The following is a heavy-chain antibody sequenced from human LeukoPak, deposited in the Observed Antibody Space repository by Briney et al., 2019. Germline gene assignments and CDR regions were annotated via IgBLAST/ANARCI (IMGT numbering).Heavy chain of an antibody. V-gene: IGHV1-69*13. Sequence: ASVKVSCKASGGTFSSYAISWVRQAPGQGLEWMGGIIPIFGTANYAQEFQGRVTITADESTSTAYMELSSLRSEDTAVYYCARGYGDYMRPPAHWGQGTLVIVSS. D-gene: IGHD4-17*01. CDR1: GGTFSSYA. CDR3: ARGYGDYMRPPAH. CDR2: IIPIFGTA. J-gene: IGHJ4*02.